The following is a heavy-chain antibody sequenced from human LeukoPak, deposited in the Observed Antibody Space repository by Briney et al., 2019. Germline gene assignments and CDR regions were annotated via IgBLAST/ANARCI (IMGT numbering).Heavy chain of an antibody. V-gene: IGHV6-1*01. Sequence: SQTLSLTCAISGDXVSSNIAAWNWIRQSPSRGLEWVGRTYYRSKWYNDYAVSVKSRITFNPDTSKNRFSLHLNSVTPEDTAVYYCASGSAAGTAFKIWGQGTLVTVSS. CDR3: ASGSAAGTAFKI. J-gene: IGHJ3*02. CDR2: TYYRSKWYN. D-gene: IGHD6-13*01. CDR1: GDXVSSNIAA.